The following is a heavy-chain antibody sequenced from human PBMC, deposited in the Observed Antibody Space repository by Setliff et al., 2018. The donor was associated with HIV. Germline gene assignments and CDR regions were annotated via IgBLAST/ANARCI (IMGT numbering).Heavy chain of an antibody. D-gene: IGHD6-13*01. V-gene: IGHV6-1*01. CDR1: GDSVSSNSAA. CDR2: TYFRSKWYF. Sequence: SQTLSLTCAISGDSVSSNSAAWNWIRQSPLRGLEWLGRTYFRSKWYFDYAVSVKSRIIINPDTSKNQFSLHLNSVTAADTAVYYCARLTRITTAGHWGQGTLVTVSS. CDR3: ARLTRITTAGH. J-gene: IGHJ4*02.